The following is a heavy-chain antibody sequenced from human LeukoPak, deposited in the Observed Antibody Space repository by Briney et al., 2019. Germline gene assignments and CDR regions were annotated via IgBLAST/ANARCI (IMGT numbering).Heavy chain of an antibody. CDR2: INPNSGGT. Sequence: GASVKVSCKASGYTFTCYYMHWVRQAPGQGLEWMGWINPNSGGTNYAQKFQGRVTMTRDTSISTAYMELSRLRSDDTAVYYCARGPFQQLVQGWFDPWGQGTLVTVSS. V-gene: IGHV1-2*02. CDR3: ARGPFQQLVQGWFDP. CDR1: GYTFTCYY. D-gene: IGHD6-13*01. J-gene: IGHJ5*02.